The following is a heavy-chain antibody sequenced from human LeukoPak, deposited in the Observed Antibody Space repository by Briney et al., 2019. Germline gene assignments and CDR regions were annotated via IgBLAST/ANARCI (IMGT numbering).Heavy chain of an antibody. D-gene: IGHD4-23*01. J-gene: IGHJ4*02. CDR3: ARRIVVTRGFDY. CDR1: GGSFSGYY. Sequence: KPSETLSLTCAVYGGSFSGYYWSWIRQPPGKGLEWIGEINHSGSTNYNPSLKSRVTISVDTSKNQFSLKLSSVTAADTAVYYCARRIVVTRGFDYWGQGTLVTVSS. CDR2: INHSGST. V-gene: IGHV4-34*01.